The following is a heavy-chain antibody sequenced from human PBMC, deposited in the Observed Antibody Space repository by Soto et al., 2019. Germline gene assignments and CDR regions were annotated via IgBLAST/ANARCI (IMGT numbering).Heavy chain of an antibody. CDR1: GYTFTSYY. CDR2: INPSGGST. CDR3: TSEDVATGLV. V-gene: IGHV1-46*01. D-gene: IGHD5-12*01. J-gene: IGHJ4*02. Sequence: ASVKVSCKASGYTFTSYYMHWVRQAPGQGLEWMGIINPSGGSTSYAQKFQKRVTMTRDTSTSTVYMELRSLTFEDTAIYYCTSEDVATGLVWGPGSLVTVSS.